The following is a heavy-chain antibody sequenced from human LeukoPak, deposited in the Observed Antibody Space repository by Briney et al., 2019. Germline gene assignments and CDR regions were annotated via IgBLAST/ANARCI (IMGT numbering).Heavy chain of an antibody. CDR1: GFTFSSYA. Sequence: GRSLRLSCAASGFTFSSYAMHWVRQAPGKGLEWVAVISYDGSNKYYADSVKGRFTISRDNSKNTLYLQMNSLRAEDTAVYYCAKDLLYDSSGYYGPPFDYWGQGTLVTVSS. D-gene: IGHD3-22*01. J-gene: IGHJ4*02. CDR3: AKDLLYDSSGYYGPPFDY. CDR2: ISYDGSNK. V-gene: IGHV3-30-3*01.